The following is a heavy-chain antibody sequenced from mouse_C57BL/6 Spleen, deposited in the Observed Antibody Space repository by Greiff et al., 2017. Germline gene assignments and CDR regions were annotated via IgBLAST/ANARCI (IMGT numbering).Heavy chain of an antibody. Sequence: QVQLQQPGAELVMPGASVKLSCKASGYTFTSYWMHWVKQRPGQGLEWIGEIDPSDSYTNYNQKFKGKSTLTVDKSSSTAYMQLSSLTSEDSAVYYWASGGNYVGFAYWGQGTLVTVSA. J-gene: IGHJ3*01. CDR1: GYTFTSYW. V-gene: IGHV1-69*01. CDR3: ASGGNYVGFAY. D-gene: IGHD2-1*01. CDR2: IDPSDSYT.